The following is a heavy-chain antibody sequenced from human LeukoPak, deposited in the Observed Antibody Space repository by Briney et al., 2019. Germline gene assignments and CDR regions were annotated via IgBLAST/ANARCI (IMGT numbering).Heavy chain of an antibody. Sequence: ASVKVSCKASGYTFTSYDINWVRQATGQGLEWMGWMNPNSGNTGCAQKFQGRVTMTRNTSISTAYMELSSLRSEDTAVYYCARPLWDSSEGGFDYWGQGTLVTVSS. CDR2: MNPNSGNT. J-gene: IGHJ4*02. V-gene: IGHV1-8*01. CDR3: ARPLWDSSEGGFDY. CDR1: GYTFTSYD. D-gene: IGHD3-22*01.